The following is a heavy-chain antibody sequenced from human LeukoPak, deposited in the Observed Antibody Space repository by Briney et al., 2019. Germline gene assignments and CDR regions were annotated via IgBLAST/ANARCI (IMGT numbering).Heavy chain of an antibody. D-gene: IGHD3-10*01. CDR3: ARDRLVRESGVAY. Sequence: GSVEVSCKAFGYIFTTYGISWVRQAPGQGLQWMGWISVYNGNTNYAQKLQGRVTMTTDTSTSTAYMELRGLRSDDTAVYYCARDRLVRESGVAYWGQGTLVTVSS. CDR1: GYIFTTYG. V-gene: IGHV1-18*01. CDR2: ISVYNGNT. J-gene: IGHJ4*02.